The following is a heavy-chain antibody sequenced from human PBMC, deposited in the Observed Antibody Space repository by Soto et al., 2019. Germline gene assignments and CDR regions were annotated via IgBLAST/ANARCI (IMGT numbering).Heavy chain of an antibody. V-gene: IGHV1-18*01. CDR1: GYTFTSHG. CDR2: ISPYNGDT. Sequence: QVQLVQSGAEVKKPGASVKVSCKTSGYTFTSHGISWVRQAPGQGLEWMGWISPYNGDTNYAQKLQGRVSVTTDSSTRTAYIELRSLRSEDTAVYYSARMVRGSTVGYYYYVDVWGDGTTVTVSS. J-gene: IGHJ6*03. D-gene: IGHD3-10*01. CDR3: ARMVRGSTVGYYYYVDV.